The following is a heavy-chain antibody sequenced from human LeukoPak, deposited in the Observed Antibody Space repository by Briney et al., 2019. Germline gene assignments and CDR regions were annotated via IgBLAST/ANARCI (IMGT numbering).Heavy chain of an antibody. CDR2: IIPIFDTA. CDR3: ARDGRGYYDSSGYYPADGY. Sequence: GASVKVSCTASGGTFSSYAISWVRQAPGQGLEWMGGIIPIFDTAIYAQKFQGRVTITADESTSTAYMDLSSLRSEDTAVYYCARDGRGYYDSSGYYPADGYWGQGTLVTVSS. J-gene: IGHJ4*02. CDR1: GGTFSSYA. V-gene: IGHV1-69*01. D-gene: IGHD3-22*01.